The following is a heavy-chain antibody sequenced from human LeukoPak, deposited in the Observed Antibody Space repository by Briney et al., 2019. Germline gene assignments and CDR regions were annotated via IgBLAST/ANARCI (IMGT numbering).Heavy chain of an antibody. CDR2: IYYSGST. Sequence: ASETLSLTCTVSGGSISSSSYYWGWIRQPPGKGLEWIGSIYYSGSTYYNPSLKSRVTISVDTSKNQFSLKLSSVTAADTAVYYCARGPRRWNYAGVTRIFDYWGQGTLVTVSS. CDR3: ARGPRRWNYAGVTRIFDY. J-gene: IGHJ4*02. D-gene: IGHD1-7*01. V-gene: IGHV4-39*07. CDR1: GGSISSSSYY.